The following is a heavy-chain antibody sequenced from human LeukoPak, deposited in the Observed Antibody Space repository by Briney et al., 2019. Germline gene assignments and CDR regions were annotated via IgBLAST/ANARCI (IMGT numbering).Heavy chain of an antibody. V-gene: IGHV3-53*01. CDR1: RFTVSSNY. D-gene: IGHD2-15*01. CDR2: IYSGGST. Sequence: GGSLRLSCAASRFTVSSNYMTWVRQAPGEGLEWVSVIYSGGSTYYADSVKGRFTISRDNSKNTIYLQMNSLRAEDTAVYYCARGLGPGSCSGGSCPYSPDYWGQGTLVTVSS. CDR3: ARGLGPGSCSGGSCPYSPDY. J-gene: IGHJ4*02.